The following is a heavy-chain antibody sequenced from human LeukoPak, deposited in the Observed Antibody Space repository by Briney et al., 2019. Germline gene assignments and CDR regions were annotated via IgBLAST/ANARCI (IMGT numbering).Heavy chain of an antibody. Sequence: GGSLRLSCAASGFTFSTYSMNWVRQAPGKGLEWVSSIGSSGSYIYYADSLKGRFTISRDNAKNTVYLQMNNLRAEDTAVYYCVSFYETYWGRGTLVTVSS. CDR2: IGSSGSYI. J-gene: IGHJ4*02. CDR3: VSFYETY. CDR1: GFTFSTYS. D-gene: IGHD2-2*01. V-gene: IGHV3-21*01.